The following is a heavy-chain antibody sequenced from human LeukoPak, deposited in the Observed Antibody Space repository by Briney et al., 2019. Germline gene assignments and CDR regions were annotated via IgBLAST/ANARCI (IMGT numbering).Heavy chain of an antibody. CDR1: GYTFTSYY. D-gene: IGHD3-22*01. CDR3: ARAYSGYSIDL. J-gene: IGHJ5*02. Sequence: GASVKVSCKASGYTFTSYYMHWVRQAPGHGLVWMGIIYPSGGGTSYAQKFQGRVTMTRDTSTSTLYMELSSLTSEDTAVYYRARAYSGYSIDLWGQGTLVTVSS. CDR2: IYPSGGGT. V-gene: IGHV1-46*01.